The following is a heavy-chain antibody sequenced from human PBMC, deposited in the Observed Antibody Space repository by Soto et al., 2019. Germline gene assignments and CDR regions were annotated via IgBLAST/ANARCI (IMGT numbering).Heavy chain of an antibody. V-gene: IGHV1-18*04. CDR1: GYTFNHYA. CDR2: ISAYNGNT. CDR3: ARDIVATIQGDY. D-gene: IGHD5-12*01. J-gene: IGHJ4*02. Sequence: QVQLVQSGPEVRKPGASVKVSCKASGYTFNHYAISWVRQAPGQGVEWMGWISAYNGNTDYAQKFEGGATMTTDSSASTAYREVRSPRSDDPAVYYCARDIVATIQGDYWGQGTLVTVSS.